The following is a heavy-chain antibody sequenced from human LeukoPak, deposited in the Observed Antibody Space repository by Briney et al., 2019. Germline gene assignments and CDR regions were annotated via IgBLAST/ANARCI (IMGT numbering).Heavy chain of an antibody. CDR1: GFTFSSYA. V-gene: IGHV3-23*01. J-gene: IGHJ4*02. Sequence: PGGSLRLSCAASGFTFSSYAMSWVRQAPGKGLEWVSAISGSGGSTYYADSVKGRFAISRDNAKNSLYLQMNSLRAEDTAVYYCAGSGWYDGGVYYFDYWGQGTLVTVSS. D-gene: IGHD6-19*01. CDR2: ISGSGGST. CDR3: AGSGWYDGGVYYFDY.